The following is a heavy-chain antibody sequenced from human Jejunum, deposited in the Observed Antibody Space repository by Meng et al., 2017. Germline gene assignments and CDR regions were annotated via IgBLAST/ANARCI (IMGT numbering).Heavy chain of an antibody. CDR3: ARDTAGFGP. D-gene: IGHD6-13*01. V-gene: IGHV4-39*07. CDR1: GGSISTAGYY. J-gene: IGHJ5*02. CDR2: IFYSGTT. Sequence: QLQLQESGPGLVKPSETLSLTCAVSGGSISTAGYYWGWIRQSPGKGLEWIGSIFYSGTTYYNPSLKSRVTISIDTSKNQFSLKMNSVTAADTAVHYCARDTAGFGPWGQGTLVTVSS.